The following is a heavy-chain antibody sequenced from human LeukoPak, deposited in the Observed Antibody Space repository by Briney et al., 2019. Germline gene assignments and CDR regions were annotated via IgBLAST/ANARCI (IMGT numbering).Heavy chain of an antibody. J-gene: IGHJ4*02. Sequence: PTGGSLRLSCAASGFTFSSYAMHWVGQAPGKGVEWVVVISYDGSNKYYADSVKGRFTISRDNSKNTLYLQMNCLRAEDTAVYYCARGGNYYDSSGSNYRLDYWGQGTLVTVSS. V-gene: IGHV3-30*04. CDR2: ISYDGSNK. CDR3: ARGGNYYDSSGSNYRLDY. D-gene: IGHD3-22*01. CDR1: GFTFSSYA.